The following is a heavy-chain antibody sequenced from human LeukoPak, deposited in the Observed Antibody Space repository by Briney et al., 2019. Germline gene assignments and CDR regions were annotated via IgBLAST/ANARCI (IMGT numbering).Heavy chain of an antibody. D-gene: IGHD2-15*01. CDR2: IIPSFGLA. Sequence: SVNVSCKASGCTLNKYSISWVRQAPGQGFEWMGGIIPSFGLANYAQKFKGRVTITADESTSTIYMELSSLRSEDTAVYYCARVREATLFDYWGQGTLVIVSS. CDR1: GCTLNKYS. J-gene: IGHJ4*02. CDR3: ARVREATLFDY. V-gene: IGHV1-69*01.